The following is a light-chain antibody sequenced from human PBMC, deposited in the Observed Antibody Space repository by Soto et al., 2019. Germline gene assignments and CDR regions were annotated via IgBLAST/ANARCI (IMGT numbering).Light chain of an antibody. Sequence: EIVMTQSPATLSVSPGERATLSCRASQSVSSNLAWYQQKPGQPPRLLIYGASTRATGIPARFSGSGSGTEFTRTISTLQSEDFEVYYCQQYNNWPWTFGQGTKVEIK. CDR2: GAS. V-gene: IGKV3-15*01. J-gene: IGKJ1*01. CDR3: QQYNNWPWT. CDR1: QSVSSN.